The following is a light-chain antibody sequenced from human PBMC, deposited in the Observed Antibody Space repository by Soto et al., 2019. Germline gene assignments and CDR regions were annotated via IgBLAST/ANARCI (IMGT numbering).Light chain of an antibody. Sequence: AIQVTQSPSSLSASVGDRVTITCRASQDIRGALAWYQQKPGKAPKLLIYDVSTLESGVPSRFSGSGSGTEFTLAISSLQPEDFGTYYCQPFNSYPIPFGHGTRLEIK. J-gene: IGKJ5*01. CDR3: QPFNSYPIP. CDR1: QDIRGA. V-gene: IGKV1-13*02. CDR2: DVS.